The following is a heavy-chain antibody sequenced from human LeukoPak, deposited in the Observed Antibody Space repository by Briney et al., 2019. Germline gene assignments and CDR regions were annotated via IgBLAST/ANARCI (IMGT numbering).Heavy chain of an antibody. CDR3: ARRVPRRIAAAGMAKNWFDP. Sequence: KASETLSLTCAVYGGSFSGYYWSWIRQPPGKGLEWIGEINHSGSTNYNPSLKSRVTISVDTSKNQFSLKLSSVTAADTAVYYCARRVPRRIAAAGMAKNWFDPWGQGTLVTVSS. D-gene: IGHD6-13*01. J-gene: IGHJ5*02. CDR1: GGSFSGYY. CDR2: INHSGST. V-gene: IGHV4-34*01.